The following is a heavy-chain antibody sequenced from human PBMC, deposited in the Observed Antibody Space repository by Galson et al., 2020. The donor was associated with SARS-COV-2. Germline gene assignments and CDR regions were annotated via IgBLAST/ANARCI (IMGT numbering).Heavy chain of an antibody. CDR2: ISTGGADT. CDR1: GFTFSNYA. CDR3: ARVNTYYRSFDY. Sequence: GESLKISCVASGFTFSNYAITWVRQAPGKGLEWVSSISTGGADTYYADSVKGRFTVSRDKSKNTLYLQMNTLRVEDTAIYYCARVNTYYRSFDYWSQGTLVTVSS. V-gene: IGHV3-23*01. D-gene: IGHD3-22*01. J-gene: IGHJ4*02.